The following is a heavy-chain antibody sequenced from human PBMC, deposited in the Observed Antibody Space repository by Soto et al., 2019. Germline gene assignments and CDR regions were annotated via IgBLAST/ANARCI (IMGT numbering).Heavy chain of an antibody. V-gene: IGHV3-11*01. J-gene: IGHJ4*02. D-gene: IGHD2-15*01. Sequence: GGSLRLSCAASGFTFSDYYMSWIRQAPGKGLEWVSYISSSGSTIYYADSVKGRFTISRDNAKNSLYLQMNSLRAEDTAVYYSAANRRTPLGYCSGGSCYSARPWLLDYWGQGTLVTVSS. CDR3: AANRRTPLGYCSGGSCYSARPWLLDY. CDR1: GFTFSDYY. CDR2: ISSSGSTI.